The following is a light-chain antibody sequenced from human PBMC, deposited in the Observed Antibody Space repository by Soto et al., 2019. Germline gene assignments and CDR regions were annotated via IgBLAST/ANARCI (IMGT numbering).Light chain of an antibody. CDR3: SSYTSSSTLYV. Sequence: QSVLTQPASLSGSPGQSITLSCPGNSSDFGGYNYVSWYQQHPGKAPKLMIYDVSNRPSGVSNRFSGSKSGNTASLTISGLQAEDEADYYCSSYTSSSTLYVFGTGTKVTVL. J-gene: IGLJ1*01. V-gene: IGLV2-14*01. CDR2: DVS. CDR1: SSDFGGYNY.